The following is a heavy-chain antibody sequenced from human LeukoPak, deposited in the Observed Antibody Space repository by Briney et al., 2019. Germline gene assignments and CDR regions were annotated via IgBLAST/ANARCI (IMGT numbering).Heavy chain of an antibody. CDR1: GGSISSGSYF. CDR3: ASSPMANAFDI. D-gene: IGHD3-10*01. V-gene: IGHV4-61*02. J-gene: IGHJ3*02. CDR2: IYRSGST. Sequence: SETLSLTCTVSGGSISSGSYFWNWIRQLAGKGLEWIGRIYRSGSTNYNPSLKSRVTISVDTSKNQLSLKLSSVTAADTAVYYCASSPMANAFDIWGQGTMVTVSS.